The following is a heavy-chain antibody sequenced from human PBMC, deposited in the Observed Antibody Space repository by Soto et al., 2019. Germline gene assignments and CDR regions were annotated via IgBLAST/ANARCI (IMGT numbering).Heavy chain of an antibody. Sequence: GESLKISCKSYGYSFTTYWIAWVRQMPGKGLEWMGSIHPGESDTRYSPSFQGQVTISANRSITTAYLQWSSLKASDTAMYYCARHEATYYNFYGMDVWGQGTTVTVSS. J-gene: IGHJ6*02. CDR3: ARHEATYYNFYGMDV. CDR2: IHPGESDT. CDR1: GYSFTTYW. V-gene: IGHV5-51*01.